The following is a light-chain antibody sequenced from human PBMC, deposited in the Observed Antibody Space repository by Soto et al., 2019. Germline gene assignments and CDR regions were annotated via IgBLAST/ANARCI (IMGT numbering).Light chain of an antibody. J-gene: IGKJ1*01. Sequence: EIVLTQSPGTLSLSPGERATLSCRASQSVSSSYLAWYQQKPGQAPRLLIYGASSRATGIPDRFSGSGSGTDFTLTISRLEPEDFAVSYCQQYGSSPPWTCGQGTKVEIK. CDR1: QSVSSSY. V-gene: IGKV3-20*01. CDR2: GAS. CDR3: QQYGSSPPWT.